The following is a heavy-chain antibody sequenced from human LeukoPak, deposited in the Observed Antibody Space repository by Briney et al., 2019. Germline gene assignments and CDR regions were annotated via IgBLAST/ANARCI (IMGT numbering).Heavy chain of an antibody. Sequence: ASVKVSCKASGGTFSSYAISWVRQAPGQGLEWMGRIIPILGIANYAQKFQGRVTITADKLTSTAYMVLSSLRSEDTAVYYCARRPYYDSSGTEYFQHWGQGTLVTVSS. CDR2: IIPILGIA. D-gene: IGHD3-22*01. J-gene: IGHJ1*01. V-gene: IGHV1-69*04. CDR1: GGTFSSYA. CDR3: ARRPYYDSSGTEYFQH.